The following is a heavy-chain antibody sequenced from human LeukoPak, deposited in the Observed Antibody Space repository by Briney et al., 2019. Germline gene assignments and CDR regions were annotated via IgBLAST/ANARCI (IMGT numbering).Heavy chain of an antibody. V-gene: IGHV4-39*07. CDR3: ASQDEQWLSDY. J-gene: IGHJ4*02. Sequence: SETLSLTCAVSGGSIISSSYYWSWIRQPPGKGLEWIGEINHSGSTNYNPSLKSRVTISVDTSKNQLSLKLSSVTAADTAVYYCASQDEQWLSDYWGQGTLVTVSS. CDR2: INHSGST. D-gene: IGHD6-19*01. CDR1: GGSIISSSYY.